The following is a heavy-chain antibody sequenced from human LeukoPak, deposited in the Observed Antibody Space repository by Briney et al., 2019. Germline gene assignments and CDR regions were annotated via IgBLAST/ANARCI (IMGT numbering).Heavy chain of an antibody. V-gene: IGHV3-48*01. CDR1: GFTFSSYN. D-gene: IGHD6-19*01. J-gene: IGHJ4*02. Sequence: GGSLRLSCAASGFTFSSYNMNWVRQAPGKGLEWVSYISSSSSTIYYADSVKGRFTISRDNAKNSLYLQMNSLRAEDTAVYYCARDLRDSSGWYNFDYWGQGTLVTVSS. CDR2: ISSSSSTI. CDR3: ARDLRDSSGWYNFDY.